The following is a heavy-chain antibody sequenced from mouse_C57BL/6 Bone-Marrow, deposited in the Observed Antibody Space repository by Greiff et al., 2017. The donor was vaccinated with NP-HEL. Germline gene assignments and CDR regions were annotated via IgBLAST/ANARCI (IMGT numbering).Heavy chain of an antibody. D-gene: IGHD4-1*01. CDR1: GYTFTDYN. V-gene: IGHV1-18*01. CDR2: INPNNGGT. CDR3: TFTGTGWYFDV. Sequence: VQLQQSGPELVKPGASVKIPCKASGYTFTDYNMDWVKQSHGKSLEWIGDINPNNGGTIDNQKFKGKATLTVDKSSSTAYMELRSLTSEDTAVYYCTFTGTGWYFDVWGTGTTVTVSS. J-gene: IGHJ1*03.